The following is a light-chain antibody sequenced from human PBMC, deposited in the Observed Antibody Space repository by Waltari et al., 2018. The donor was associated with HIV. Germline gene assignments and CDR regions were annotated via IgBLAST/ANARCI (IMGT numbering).Light chain of an antibody. CDR2: EVT. J-gene: IGLJ1*01. CDR1: SSDVGGYTS. V-gene: IGLV2-8*01. CDR3: SSYAGSNSYV. Sequence: QSALTQPPSASGSPGQSVPISCTGTSSDVGGYTSVSWYQQHPGKAPKLMIYEVTKRPSGVPDRFSGSKSGNTASLTVSGLQAEDEADYYCSSYAGSNSYVFGTGTKVTVL.